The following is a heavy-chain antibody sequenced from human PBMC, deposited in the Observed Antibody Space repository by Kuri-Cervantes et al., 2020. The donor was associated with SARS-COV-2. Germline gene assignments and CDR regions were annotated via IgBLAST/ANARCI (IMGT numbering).Heavy chain of an antibody. CDR2: IYYSGST. J-gene: IGHJ4*02. V-gene: IGHV4-39*07. CDR1: GGSISSSSYY. D-gene: IGHD3-3*01. CDR3: ARDPSRGVRWSGYPNYFDY. Sequence: SETLSLTCTVSGGSISSSSYYWGWIRQPPGKGLEWIGSIYYSGSTYYNPSLKSRVTISVDTSKNQFSLKPSSVTAADTAVYYCARDPSRGVRWSGYPNYFDYWGQGTLVTVSS.